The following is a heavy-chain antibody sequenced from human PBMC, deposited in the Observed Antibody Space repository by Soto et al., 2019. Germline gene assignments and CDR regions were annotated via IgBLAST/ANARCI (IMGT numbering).Heavy chain of an antibody. D-gene: IGHD6-19*01. CDR2: IKSKTDGGTT. Sequence: PGGSLRLSCAASGFTFSNAWMNWVRQAPGKGLEWVGRIKSKTDGGTTDYAAPVKGRFTISRDNSKNTLYLQMNSLRAEDTAVYYCAKDGLAVAPTAYYFDYWGQGTLVTVSS. CDR3: AKDGLAVAPTAYYFDY. CDR1: GFTFSNAW. J-gene: IGHJ4*02. V-gene: IGHV3-15*07.